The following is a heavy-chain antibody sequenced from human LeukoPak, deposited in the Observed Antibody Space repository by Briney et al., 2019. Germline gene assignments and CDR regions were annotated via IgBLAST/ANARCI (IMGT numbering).Heavy chain of an antibody. Sequence: SETLSLTCTVSGGSISGYYWSWIRQPAGRGLWWIGRIYSSGNGDYNPSLKSRVTMSVDTSKNHFSLKVSSVTAADTDVYFCARGVEWELARNSFGTTYLDPWGQGTLVIVSS. J-gene: IGHJ5*02. D-gene: IGHD1-26*01. CDR1: GGSISGYY. CDR3: ARGVEWELARNSFGTTYLDP. CDR2: IYSSGNG. V-gene: IGHV4-4*07.